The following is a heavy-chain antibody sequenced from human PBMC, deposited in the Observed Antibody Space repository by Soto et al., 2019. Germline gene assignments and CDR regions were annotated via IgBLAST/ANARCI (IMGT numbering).Heavy chain of an antibody. D-gene: IGHD1-26*01. J-gene: IGHJ3*01. Sequence: XVSLRLTFVASGFTFSSYAKSWVGQVPGKGLEWVSTISDAAGSAYYVDSVKGRFTISRDNSKKTLYLQMNSLRAEDSAVYNCARTYAGKIGDAPDLWGPGTMVPVSS. CDR3: ARTYAGKIGDAPDL. CDR1: GFTFSSYA. V-gene: IGHV3-23*01. CDR2: ISDAAGSA.